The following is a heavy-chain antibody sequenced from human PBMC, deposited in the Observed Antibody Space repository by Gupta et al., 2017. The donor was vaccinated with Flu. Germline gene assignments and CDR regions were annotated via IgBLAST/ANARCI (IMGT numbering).Heavy chain of an antibody. CDR2: IYHSGST. Sequence: QVQLQESGPGLVKPSETLSLTCAVSGYSISSGYYWGWIRQPPGKGLEWIGSIYHSGSTYYNPSLKSRVTISVDTSKNQFSLKLSSVTAADTAVYYCAREAPPLIAVAGTGGDYWGQGTLVTVSS. J-gene: IGHJ4*02. CDR1: GYSISSGYY. CDR3: AREAPPLIAVAGTGGDY. D-gene: IGHD6-19*01. V-gene: IGHV4-38-2*02.